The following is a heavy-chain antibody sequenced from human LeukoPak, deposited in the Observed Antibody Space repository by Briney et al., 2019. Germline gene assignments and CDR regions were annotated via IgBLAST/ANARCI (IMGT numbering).Heavy chain of an antibody. CDR2: IYYSGST. D-gene: IGHD3-22*01. J-gene: IGHJ4*02. CDR1: GGSISSSSYY. V-gene: IGHV4-39*01. Sequence: SETLSLTCTVSGGSISSSSYYWGWIRQPPGKGLEWIGSIYYSGSTYYNPSLKSRVTISVDTSKNQFSLKLSSVTAADTAVYYCARGRVRGYYDSSGYYKYWGQGTLVTVSS. CDR3: ARGRVRGYYDSSGYYKY.